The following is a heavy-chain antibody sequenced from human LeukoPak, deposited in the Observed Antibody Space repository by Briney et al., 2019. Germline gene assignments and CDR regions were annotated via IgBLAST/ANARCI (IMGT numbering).Heavy chain of an antibody. V-gene: IGHV1-2*02. D-gene: IGHD3-10*01. J-gene: IGHJ3*02. CDR2: INPNSGGT. CDR3: ARDLELLWFGEAPGALDI. CDR1: GYTFTGYC. Sequence: ASVKVSCKASGYTFTGYCMHWVRQAPGQGLEWMGWINPNSGGTNYAQKFQGRVTMTRDTSISTAYMELSRLRSDDTAVYYCARDLELLWFGEAPGALDIWGQGTMVTVSS.